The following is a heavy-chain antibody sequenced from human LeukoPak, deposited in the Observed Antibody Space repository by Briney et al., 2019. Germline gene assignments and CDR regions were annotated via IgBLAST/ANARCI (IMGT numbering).Heavy chain of an antibody. D-gene: IGHD6-19*01. J-gene: IGHJ4*02. CDR3: ARGAGYSSGWLRRASMPMFDY. V-gene: IGHV3-7*01. CDR2: IKQDGSEK. Sequence: GGSLRLSCAASGFTFSSYWMSWVRQAPGKGLEWVANIKQDGSEKYYVDSVKGRFTISRDNAKNSLYLQMNSLRAEDTAVYYCARGAGYSSGWLRRASMPMFDYWGQGTLVTVSS. CDR1: GFTFSSYW.